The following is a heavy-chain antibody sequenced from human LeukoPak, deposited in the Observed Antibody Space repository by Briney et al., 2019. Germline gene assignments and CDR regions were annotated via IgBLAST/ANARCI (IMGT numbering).Heavy chain of an antibody. Sequence: TGGSLRLSCAASGFTFRNFGMHWVRQAPGKGLEWVSFIRSNGWATDYADSVKGRFTISRDNSKNTLYVQMNSLRPEDTAVYYCAKDRTAYYDFWSGYPAGGFDIWGQGTMVTVSS. D-gene: IGHD3-3*01. J-gene: IGHJ3*02. V-gene: IGHV3-30*02. CDR2: IRSNGWAT. CDR3: AKDRTAYYDFWSGYPAGGFDI. CDR1: GFTFRNFG.